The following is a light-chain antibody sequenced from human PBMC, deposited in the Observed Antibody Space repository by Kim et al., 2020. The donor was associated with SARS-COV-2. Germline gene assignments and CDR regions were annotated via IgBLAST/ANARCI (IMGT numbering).Light chain of an antibody. J-gene: IGLJ2*01. CDR3: CSYVV. CDR2: GVS. Sequence: SGSHGQSITISCTGTSSDVGSYNLVSWYQQHPGKAPKLMIYGVSKRPSGVSNRFSGSKSGNTASLTISGLQAEDEADYYCCSYVVFGGGTQLTVL. CDR1: SSDVGSYNL. V-gene: IGLV2-23*02.